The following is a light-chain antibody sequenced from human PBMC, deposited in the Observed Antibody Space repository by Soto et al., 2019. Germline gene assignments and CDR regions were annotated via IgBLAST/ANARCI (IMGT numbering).Light chain of an antibody. J-gene: IGKJ4*01. CDR1: QSISSN. CDR3: QQYNNWTRDT. V-gene: IGKV3-15*01. CDR2: RTS. Sequence: EIVMTQSPATLSVSPGERATLSCRASQSISSNLAWYQQKPGQAPRLLMFRTSSRATGFPARFSGSGSGTEFNLTISSLQSEDFGVYYCQQYNNWTRDTFGGGNKVEIK.